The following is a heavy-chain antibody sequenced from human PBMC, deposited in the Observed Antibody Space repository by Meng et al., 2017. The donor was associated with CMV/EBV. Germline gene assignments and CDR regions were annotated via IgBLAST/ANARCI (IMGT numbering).Heavy chain of an antibody. CDR3: ASLGAYSSGPFDY. Sequence: QVQHWGAGLLKPSETLSLPCTVSGGSISSSSYYWGWIRQPPGKGLEWIGSIYYSGSTYYNPSLKSRVTISVDTSKNQFSLKLSSVTAADTAVYYCASLGAYSSGPFDYWGQGTLVTVSS. J-gene: IGHJ4*02. CDR1: GGSISSSSYY. D-gene: IGHD3-22*01. CDR2: IYYSGST. V-gene: IGHV4-39*07.